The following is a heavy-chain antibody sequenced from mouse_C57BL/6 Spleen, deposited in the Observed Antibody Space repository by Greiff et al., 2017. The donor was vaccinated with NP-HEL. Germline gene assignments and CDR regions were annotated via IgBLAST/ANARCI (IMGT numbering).Heavy chain of an antibody. CDR2: ISSGGSYT. CDR3: ARHTGTGNYFDY. V-gene: IGHV5-6*01. CDR1: GFTFSSYG. Sequence: EVKLVESGGDLVKPGGSLKLSCAASGFTFSSYGMSWVRQTPGKRLEWVATISSGGSYTYYPDSVKGRFTISRDNAKNTLYLQMSSLKSEDTAMYYCARHTGTGNYFDYWGQGTTLTVSS. D-gene: IGHD4-1*01. J-gene: IGHJ2*01.